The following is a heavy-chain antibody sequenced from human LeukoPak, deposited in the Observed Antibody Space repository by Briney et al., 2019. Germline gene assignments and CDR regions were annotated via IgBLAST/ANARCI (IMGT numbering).Heavy chain of an antibody. Sequence: GASVKVSCKVSGYTLTELSMHWVRQAPGKGREWMGGFDPEDGETIYAQKFQGRVTMTEDTSTDTAYMELSSLRSEDTAVYYCATGGSGDSYGYPFYYYGMDVWGQGTTVTVSS. CDR2: FDPEDGET. D-gene: IGHD5-18*01. CDR3: ATGGSGDSYGYPFYYYGMDV. CDR1: GYTLTELS. J-gene: IGHJ6*02. V-gene: IGHV1-24*01.